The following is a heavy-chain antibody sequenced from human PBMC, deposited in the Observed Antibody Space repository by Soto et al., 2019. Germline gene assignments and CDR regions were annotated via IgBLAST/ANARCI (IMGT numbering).Heavy chain of an antibody. J-gene: IGHJ5*02. CDR1: GGSISSGGYY. V-gene: IGHV4-31*03. CDR3: ARDSTIAAAGTGNWFDP. D-gene: IGHD6-13*01. CDR2: IYYSGST. Sequence: SETLSLTCTVSGGSISSGGYYWSWIRQHPGKGLEWIGYIYYSGSTYYNPSLKSRVTISVDTSKNQFSLKLSSVTAADTAVYYCARDSTIAAAGTGNWFDPWGQGTLVTVSS.